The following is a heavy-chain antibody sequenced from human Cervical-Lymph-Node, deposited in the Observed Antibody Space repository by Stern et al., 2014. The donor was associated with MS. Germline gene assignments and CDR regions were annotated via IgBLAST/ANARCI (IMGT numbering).Heavy chain of an antibody. CDR3: ARDSPPYGLFDY. V-gene: IGHV3-9*01. CDR1: GFTFDDYA. Sequence: EVQLVESAGGLAQPGRSLRLSCAASGFTFDDYAMHWVRQAPGKGLEWVSGISWNSGNIAYADSVKGRFTISRQNGRNSVYLQMNSLRPEDTAFYYCARDSPPYGLFDYWGQGTLVTVSS. D-gene: IGHD4-17*01. J-gene: IGHJ4*02. CDR2: ISWNSGNI.